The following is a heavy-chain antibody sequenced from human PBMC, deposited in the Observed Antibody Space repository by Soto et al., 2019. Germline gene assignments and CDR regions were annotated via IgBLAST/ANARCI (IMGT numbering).Heavy chain of an antibody. V-gene: IGHV1-2*02. CDR2: INPKNGDT. D-gene: IGHD1-26*01. Sequence: SXKVSCKASGYTXSDYYMNWVRQAPGQGLEWMGWINPKNGDTNSAQKFRGRVTMTRDKSISTAYLELSSLRSDDTAVYYCARSTGSYSYYGMDVWGKGTTLTVS. CDR1: GYTXSDYY. CDR3: ARSTGSYSYYGMDV. J-gene: IGHJ6*04.